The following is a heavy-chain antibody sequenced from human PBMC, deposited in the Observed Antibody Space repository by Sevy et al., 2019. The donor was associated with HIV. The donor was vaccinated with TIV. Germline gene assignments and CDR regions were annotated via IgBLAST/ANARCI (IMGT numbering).Heavy chain of an antibody. V-gene: IGHV3-23*01. Sequence: GGSLRLSCAVSGFSFDSYGMTWVRQAPGKGLEWVSGISGSGTRTYYADSVKGRFIISRDNSKNTLYLQMNSLRSEDKAKMYGAKRGGGHYDPDEIGYYFYYYNMDVWGKGTTVTVSS. J-gene: IGHJ6*03. CDR2: ISGSGTRT. CDR1: GFSFDSYG. D-gene: IGHD3-22*01. CDR3: AKRGGGHYDPDEIGYYFYYYNMDV.